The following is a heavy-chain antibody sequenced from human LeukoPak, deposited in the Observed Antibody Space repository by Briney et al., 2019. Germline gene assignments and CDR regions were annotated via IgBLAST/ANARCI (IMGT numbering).Heavy chain of an antibody. Sequence: ASVKVSCKASGYTFTNYGISWVRQAPGLGLEWMVWISAYNGNTNYAQKVQGRVTMTTDTSTSTAYMELRSLRFDETAVYYCARDQSVRLLQTSSTYFKHVFAIWGQGSMVTVSS. V-gene: IGHV1-18*01. CDR1: GYTFTNYG. D-gene: IGHD6-13*01. CDR3: ARDQSVRLLQTSSTYFKHVFAI. CDR2: ISAYNGNT. J-gene: IGHJ3*02.